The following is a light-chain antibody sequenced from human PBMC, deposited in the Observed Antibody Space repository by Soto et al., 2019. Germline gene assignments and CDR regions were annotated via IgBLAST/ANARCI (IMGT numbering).Light chain of an antibody. Sequence: DIQMTQSPSTLSAYLGDRVTITCRASQSITNRLAWYQQKPGKAPKVLIYDASNLESGVPSRFSGRGSGTDFALTITSLQAEDFATYYCQQLRMYPSTFGGGTKVDIK. CDR3: QQLRMYPST. V-gene: IGKV1-5*01. J-gene: IGKJ4*01. CDR2: DAS. CDR1: QSITNR.